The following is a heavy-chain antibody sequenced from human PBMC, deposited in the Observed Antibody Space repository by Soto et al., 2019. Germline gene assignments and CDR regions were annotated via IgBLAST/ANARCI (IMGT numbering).Heavy chain of an antibody. V-gene: IGHV4-34*01. CDR2: INHSGTT. CDR3: ARGRVTMVRGAADY. J-gene: IGHJ4*02. CDR1: GGSFSGYY. Sequence: QVQLQQWGAGLLKPSETLSLTCAVYGGSFSGYYWSWIRQPPGKGLEWIGEINHSGTTNYNPSLKSRVTISLDTSKNQFSLKLSSVTAADTAVYYCARGRVTMVRGAADYWGQGTLVTVSS. D-gene: IGHD3-10*01.